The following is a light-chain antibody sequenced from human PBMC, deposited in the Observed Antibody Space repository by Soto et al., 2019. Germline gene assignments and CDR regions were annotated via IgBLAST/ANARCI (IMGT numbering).Light chain of an antibody. J-gene: IGKJ3*01. V-gene: IGKV1-5*03. CDR2: KAS. Sequence: DIQMTQSPSTLSASVGDRVTITCRPSQSISSWLAWYQQKPGKAPKLLIYKASSLESGVPSRFSGSGSGTEFTLTISSLQPDDFATYYCQQYNSYLFTFGPGTKVDIK. CDR3: QQYNSYLFT. CDR1: QSISSW.